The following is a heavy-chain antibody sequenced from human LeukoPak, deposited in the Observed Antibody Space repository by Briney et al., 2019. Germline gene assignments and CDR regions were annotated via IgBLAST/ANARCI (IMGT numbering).Heavy chain of an antibody. CDR3: ARHRGITFGGVYYFDY. V-gene: IGHV4-4*07. D-gene: IGHD3-16*01. CDR2: IYTSGST. CDR1: GGSISSYY. J-gene: IGHJ4*02. Sequence: SQTLSLTRAVSGGSISSYYWSWIRQPAGKGLEWIGRIYTSGSTNYNPSLKSRVTISVDTSKNQFSLKLSSVTAADTAVYYCARHRGITFGGVYYFDYWGQGTLATVSS.